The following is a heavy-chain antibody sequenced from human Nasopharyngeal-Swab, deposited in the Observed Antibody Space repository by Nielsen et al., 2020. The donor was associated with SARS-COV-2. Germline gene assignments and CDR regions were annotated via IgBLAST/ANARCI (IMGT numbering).Heavy chain of an antibody. D-gene: IGHD5-18*01. J-gene: IGHJ3*01. CDR3: ARTGYSFGFDAFDV. Sequence: GESLKISCAASGFTLSSYSMNWVRQAPGKGLEWVSSISSSSTYIYYADSVKGRFTISRDNAKSSLYLQMNSLRAEDTVVYYCARTGYSFGFDAFDVWGQGTMVTVSS. V-gene: IGHV3-21*01. CDR2: ISSSSTYI. CDR1: GFTLSSYS.